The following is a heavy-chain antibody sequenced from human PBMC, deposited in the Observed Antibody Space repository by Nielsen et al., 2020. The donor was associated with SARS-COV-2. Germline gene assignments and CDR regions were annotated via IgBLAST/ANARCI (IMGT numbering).Heavy chain of an antibody. CDR2: ISYDGSNK. CDR3: ASDSNSYNYYYYYGMDV. D-gene: IGHD2-2*01. V-gene: IGHV3-30*03. CDR1: GFTFSSYG. J-gene: IGHJ6*02. Sequence: GGSLRFSCAASGFTFSSYGMHWVRQAPGKGLEWVAVISYDGSNKYYADSVKGRFTISRDNSKNTLYLQMNSLRAEDTAVYYCASDSNSYNYYYYYGMDVWGQGTTVTVSS.